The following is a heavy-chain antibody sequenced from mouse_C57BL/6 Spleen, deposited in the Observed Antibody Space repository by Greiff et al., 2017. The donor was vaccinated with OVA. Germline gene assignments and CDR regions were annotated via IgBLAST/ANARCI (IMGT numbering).Heavy chain of an antibody. CDR2: IYPGDGDT. V-gene: IGHV1-80*01. Sequence: QVQLQQPGAELVKPGASVKLSCKASGYTFTSYWMQWVKQRPGKGLEWIGQIYPGDGDTNYNGKFKGKATLTADKSSSTAYMQLSSLTSEDSAVYFGARGVYDYDDGYAMDYWGQGTSVTVSS. CDR1: GYTFTSYW. J-gene: IGHJ4*01. CDR3: ARGVYDYDDGYAMDY. D-gene: IGHD2-4*01.